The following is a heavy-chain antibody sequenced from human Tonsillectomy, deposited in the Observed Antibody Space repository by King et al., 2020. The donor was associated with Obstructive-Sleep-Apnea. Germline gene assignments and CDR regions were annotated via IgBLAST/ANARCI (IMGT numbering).Heavy chain of an antibody. CDR1: GFTFGSYW. V-gene: IGHV3-7*03. CDR3: ARDRSYETTGCYYDVFDM. J-gene: IGHJ3*02. D-gene: IGHD3-22*01. Sequence: VQLVESGGCLVQPGGSLRLSCAASGFTFGSYWMTWVRQAPGRGLDWVANIRQDESQKYYVDSVKGRFTISRDNAKNSLYLQMNSLRADDTAVYYCARDRSYETTGCYYDVFDMWGQGTMVTVSS. CDR2: IRQDESQK.